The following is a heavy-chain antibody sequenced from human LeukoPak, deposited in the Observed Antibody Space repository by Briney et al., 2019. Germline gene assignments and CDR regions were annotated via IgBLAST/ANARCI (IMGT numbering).Heavy chain of an antibody. CDR2: IIPIFGTA. Sequence: SVTVSCTASGGTFSSYAISWVRQAPGQGLEWMGGIIPIFGTANYAQKFQGRVTITADESTSTAYMELSSLRSEDTAVYYCARGDRGIVGATYSDYYYYYGMDVWGQGTTVTVSS. CDR3: ARGDRGIVGATYSDYYYYYGMDV. CDR1: GGTFSSYA. J-gene: IGHJ6*02. V-gene: IGHV1-69*13. D-gene: IGHD1-26*01.